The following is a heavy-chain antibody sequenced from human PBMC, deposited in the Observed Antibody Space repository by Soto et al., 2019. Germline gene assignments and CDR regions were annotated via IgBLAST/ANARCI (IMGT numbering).Heavy chain of an antibody. V-gene: IGHV4-59*01. J-gene: IGHJ3*02. CDR3: ARGCAYYDSSGYYFEAFDI. Sequence: QVQLQESGPGLVKPSETLSLTCTVSGGSISSYYWSWIRQPPGKGLEWIGYIYYSGSTNYNPSLKRRATISVATSKNQFSLKLSSVTAADTAVYYCARGCAYYDSSGYYFEAFDIWGQGTMVTVSS. CDR1: GGSISSYY. D-gene: IGHD3-22*01. CDR2: IYYSGST.